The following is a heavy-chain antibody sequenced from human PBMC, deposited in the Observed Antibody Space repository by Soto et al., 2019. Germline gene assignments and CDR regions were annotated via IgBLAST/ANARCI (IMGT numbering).Heavy chain of an antibody. V-gene: IGHV3-33*01. CDR2: ILYDGSNK. Sequence: GVSLRLSCAASGFTFISYGMHWVRQAPGKGLGWVAVILYDGSNKYYAYAVKGRFAISRDNSKNTLYLQMNSLRAEDTAAYYCARDNPNYYDSSGWGAFDIWGQGTMVNVSS. D-gene: IGHD3-22*01. CDR3: ARDNPNYYDSSGWGAFDI. CDR1: GFTFISYG. J-gene: IGHJ3*02.